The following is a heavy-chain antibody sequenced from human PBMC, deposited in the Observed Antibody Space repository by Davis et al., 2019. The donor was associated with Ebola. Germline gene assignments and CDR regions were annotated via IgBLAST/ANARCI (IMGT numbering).Heavy chain of an antibody. CDR2: ISGSGGST. CDR1: GFTFRSYA. CDR3: AKERSSGWYPDYFDY. V-gene: IGHV3-23*01. Sequence: GGSLRLSCAASGFTFRSYAMSWVRQAPGKGLEWVSAISGSGGSTYYADSVKGRFTISRDNSKNTLYLQMNSLRAEDTAVYYCAKERSSGWYPDYFDYWGQGTLVTVSS. D-gene: IGHD6-19*01. J-gene: IGHJ4*02.